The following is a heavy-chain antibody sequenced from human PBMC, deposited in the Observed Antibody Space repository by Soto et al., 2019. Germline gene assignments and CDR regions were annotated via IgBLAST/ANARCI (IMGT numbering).Heavy chain of an antibody. J-gene: IGHJ4*02. D-gene: IGHD2-2*01. Sequence: QVQLVQSGAEVKKPGASVKVSCKASGYTLRTDGMHWVRQAPAQGLEWMGRISGGIKETHYSQKVQGRVTISEDTSASTGYMELTSLRTEDTATYFCVRGGYSTSAEAHWGQGTLVTVSS. CDR2: ISGGIKET. V-gene: IGHV1-3*01. CDR3: VRGGYSTSAEAH. CDR1: GYTLRTDG.